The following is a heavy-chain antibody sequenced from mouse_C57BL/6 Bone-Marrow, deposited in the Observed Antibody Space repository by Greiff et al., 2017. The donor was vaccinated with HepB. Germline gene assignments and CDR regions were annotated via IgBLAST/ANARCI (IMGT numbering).Heavy chain of an antibody. CDR3: ARSRYGSSHYFDY. J-gene: IGHJ2*01. CDR2: IYPGDGDT. Sequence: QVQLQQSGAELVKPGASVKISCKASGYAFSSYWMNWVKQRPGKGLEWIGQIYPGDGDTNYNGKFKGKATLTADKSSSTAYMQLSSLTSEDSAVYFCARSRYGSSHYFDYWGQGTTLTVSS. V-gene: IGHV1-80*01. CDR1: GYAFSSYW. D-gene: IGHD1-1*01.